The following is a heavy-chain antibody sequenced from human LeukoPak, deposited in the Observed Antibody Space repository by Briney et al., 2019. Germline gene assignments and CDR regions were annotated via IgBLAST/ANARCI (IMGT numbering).Heavy chain of an antibody. D-gene: IGHD6-19*01. J-gene: IGHJ6*03. CDR1: GFTFSSYG. CDR2: INWNGGST. CDR3: ARVLSSGWYHYYYYYMDV. Sequence: PGGSLRLSCAASGFTFSSYGLSWVRQAPGKGLEWVSGINWNGGSTGYADSVKGRFTISRDNAKNSLYLQMNSLRAEDTALYYCARVLSSGWYHYYYYYMDVWGKGTTVTVSS. V-gene: IGHV3-20*04.